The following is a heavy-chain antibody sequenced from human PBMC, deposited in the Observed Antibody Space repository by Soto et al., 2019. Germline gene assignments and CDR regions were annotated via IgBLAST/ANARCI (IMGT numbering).Heavy chain of an antibody. Sequence: PSETLSLTCTVSGGSVSSGSYYWSWIRQPPGKGLEWIGYIYYSGSTNYNPSLKSRVTISVDTSKNQFSLKLSSVTAADTAVYYCARVATYYDFWSGYYMFDYWGQGTLVSVSS. J-gene: IGHJ4*02. V-gene: IGHV4-61*01. CDR1: GGSVSSGSYY. CDR2: IYYSGST. CDR3: ARVATYYDFWSGYYMFDY. D-gene: IGHD3-3*01.